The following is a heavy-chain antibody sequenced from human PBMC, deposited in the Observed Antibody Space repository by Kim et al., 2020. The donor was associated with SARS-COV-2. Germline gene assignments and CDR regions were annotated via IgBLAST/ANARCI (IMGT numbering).Heavy chain of an antibody. CDR2: IYYSGST. D-gene: IGHD2-21*01. Sequence: SETLSLTCTVSGGSISSYYWSWIRQPPGKGLEWIGYIYYSGSTNYNPSLKSRVTISVDTSKNQFSLKLSSVTAADTAVYYCARAPAAYCGGDCYYFDYWG. V-gene: IGHV4-59*01. J-gene: IGHJ4*01. CDR3: ARAPAAYCGGDCYYFDY. CDR1: GGSISSYY.